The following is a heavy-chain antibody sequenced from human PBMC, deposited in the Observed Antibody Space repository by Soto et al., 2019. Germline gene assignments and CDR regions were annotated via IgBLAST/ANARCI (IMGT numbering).Heavy chain of an antibody. Sequence: PGEPLKISCKGSGYSFTSYWISCFRQMRVKVLEWMGRIDASDSYTNYSPSFQGHVTFSAVKSISTASPRCSSLKASHTAMYYCARHDEVSAGDRTYYYYYCIGVWRQGTTVTVSS. J-gene: IGHJ6*02. V-gene: IGHV5-10-1*01. CDR2: IDASDSYT. D-gene: IGHD2-21*02. CDR3: ARHDEVSAGDRTYYYYYCIGV. CDR1: GYSFTSYW.